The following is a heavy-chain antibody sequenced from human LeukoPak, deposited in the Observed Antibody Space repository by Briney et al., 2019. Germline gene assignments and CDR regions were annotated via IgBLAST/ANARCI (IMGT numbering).Heavy chain of an antibody. CDR3: AKEHYYGSGSYYNIYYYYGMDV. D-gene: IGHD3-10*01. V-gene: IGHV3-30*18. CDR2: ISYDGSNK. CDR1: GFTFSSYG. J-gene: IGHJ6*04. Sequence: GGSLRLSCAASGFTFSSYGTHWVRQAPGKGLEWVAVISYDGSNKYYADSVKGRFTISRDNSKNTLYLQMNSLRAEDTAVYYCAKEHYYGSGSYYNIYYYYGMDVWGKGTTVTVSS.